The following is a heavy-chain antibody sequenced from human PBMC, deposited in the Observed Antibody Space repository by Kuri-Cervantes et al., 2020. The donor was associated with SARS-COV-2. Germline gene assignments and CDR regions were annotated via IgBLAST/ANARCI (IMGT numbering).Heavy chain of an antibody. Sequence: GESLKISCAASGFTFSSYEMNWVRQAPGKGLEWVSYISSSGSTIYYADSVKGRFTISRDNAKNSLYLQMNSLRAEDTAVYYCARDSSRITIFGVVTRYGMVVWGQGTTVTSP. CDR1: GFTFSSYE. V-gene: IGHV3-48*03. D-gene: IGHD3-3*01. J-gene: IGHJ6*02. CDR2: ISSSGSTI. CDR3: ARDSSRITIFGVVTRYGMVV.